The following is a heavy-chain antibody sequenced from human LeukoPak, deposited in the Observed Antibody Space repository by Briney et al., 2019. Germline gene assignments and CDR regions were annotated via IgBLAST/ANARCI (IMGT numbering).Heavy chain of an antibody. CDR2: ISYDGSNK. J-gene: IGHJ4*02. CDR1: GFTFSSYA. D-gene: IGHD3-10*01. V-gene: IGHV3-30-3*01. Sequence: PGGSLRLSCAASGFTFSSYAMHWVRQAPGKGLEWVAFISYDGSNKYFADSVRGRFTISRDNSKNTLYLQMNSLRDEDTAIYYCARAPNLWFGESLVYNFDYWGQGTLVTVSS. CDR3: ARAPNLWFGESLVYNFDY.